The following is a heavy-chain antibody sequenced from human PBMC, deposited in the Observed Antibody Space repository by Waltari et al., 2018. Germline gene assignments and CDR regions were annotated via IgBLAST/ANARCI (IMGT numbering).Heavy chain of an antibody. V-gene: IGHV4-4*07. CDR2: INARGMS. D-gene: IGHD3-3*01. J-gene: IGHJ5*02. CDR1: GGPLSTNY. CDR3: ARVSGYNWFDT. Sequence: QVQLQESGTGLVKFSETLSLNCDVSGGPLSTNYWSWIRQPAGKGLEWMGRINARGMSNYNPSLGSRVTMSIDRSKNQVSLRLAAVTAADTAVYYCARVSGYNWFDTWGQGILVTVSS.